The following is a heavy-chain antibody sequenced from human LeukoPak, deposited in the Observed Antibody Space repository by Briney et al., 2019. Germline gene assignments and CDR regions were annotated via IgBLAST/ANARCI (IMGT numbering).Heavy chain of an antibody. J-gene: IGHJ4*02. CDR2: ISYDGTNK. V-gene: IGHV3-30*18. CDR1: GFTFSNYD. CDR3: AKENDFVY. Sequence: GGPLRLSCAPSGFTFSNYDMHWAPQAPGKGLEWVAVISYDGTNKYYADSVKGRFTISRDNSKSTLYLQMNSLRAEDTAVYYCAKENDFVYWGQGTLVTVSS. D-gene: IGHD3-3*01.